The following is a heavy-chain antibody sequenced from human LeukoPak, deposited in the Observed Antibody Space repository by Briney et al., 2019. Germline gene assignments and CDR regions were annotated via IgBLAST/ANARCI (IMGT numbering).Heavy chain of an antibody. V-gene: IGHV3-74*01. J-gene: IGHJ5*02. CDR2: ISRDGSSA. Sequence: GGSLRLSCAASAITFSGYWMHWVRQAPGKGLLWVSRISRDGSSAHYADSVRGRFTISRDNAKSTLYLQMNSLRVEDTAVYYCGGSSSYNWFDPWGQGTLVTVSS. CDR3: GGSSSYNWFDP. CDR1: AITFSGYW. D-gene: IGHD1-26*01.